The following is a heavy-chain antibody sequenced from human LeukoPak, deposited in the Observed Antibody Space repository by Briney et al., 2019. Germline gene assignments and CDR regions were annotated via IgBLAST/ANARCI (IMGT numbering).Heavy chain of an antibody. D-gene: IGHD2-8*01. Sequence: GRSLRLSCAASGFTFSSYGMHWVRQAPGKGLEWVAVISYDGSNKYYADSVKGGFTISRDNSKNTLYLQMNSLRAEDTAVYYCAGHGGMVYASIDYWGQGTLVTVSS. J-gene: IGHJ4*02. V-gene: IGHV3-30*03. CDR1: GFTFSSYG. CDR2: ISYDGSNK. CDR3: AGHGGMVYASIDY.